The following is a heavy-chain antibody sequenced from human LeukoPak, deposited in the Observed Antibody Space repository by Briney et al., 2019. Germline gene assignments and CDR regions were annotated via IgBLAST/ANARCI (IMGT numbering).Heavy chain of an antibody. Sequence: PGGCLRLSCAASVFTFSDYYMSWIRQAPGKGLEWVSYISRSGSTISYADSVKGQFTISRDNAKKSLYLQINGQRAEDTAVYYCARGGVYSGYDPGDPSFDYWGQGTLVTVSS. V-gene: IGHV3-11*01. CDR2: ISRSGSTI. D-gene: IGHD5-12*01. CDR3: ARGGVYSGYDPGDPSFDY. J-gene: IGHJ4*02. CDR1: VFTFSDYY.